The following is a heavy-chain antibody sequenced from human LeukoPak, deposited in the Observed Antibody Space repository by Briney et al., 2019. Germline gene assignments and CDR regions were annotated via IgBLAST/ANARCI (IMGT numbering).Heavy chain of an antibody. CDR3: ARHGASGSYLFYFDY. D-gene: IGHD1-26*01. J-gene: IGHJ4*02. CDR1: GGSISSSSYY. Sequence: PSKTLSLTCTVSGGSISSSSYYWGWIRQPPGKGLEWIGSIYYSGSTYYNPSLKSRVTISVDTSKNQFSLKLSSVTAADTAVYFCARHGASGSYLFYFDYWGQGTMGTVSS. V-gene: IGHV4-39*01. CDR2: IYYSGST.